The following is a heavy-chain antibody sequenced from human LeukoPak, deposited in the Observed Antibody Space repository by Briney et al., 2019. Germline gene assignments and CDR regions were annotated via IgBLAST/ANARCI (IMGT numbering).Heavy chain of an antibody. CDR1: GFTFSSYW. J-gene: IGHJ4*02. D-gene: IGHD4/OR15-4a*01. CDR2: INSDGSST. V-gene: IGHV3-74*01. CDR3: ARVHGAYPFDY. Sequence: GGSLRLSCAASGFTFSSYWMHWVRQAPGKGLVWVSRINSDGSSTNYADSVKGRFTISRDNAKNSLYLQMNSLRAEDTAVYYCARVHGAYPFDYWGQGTLVTVSS.